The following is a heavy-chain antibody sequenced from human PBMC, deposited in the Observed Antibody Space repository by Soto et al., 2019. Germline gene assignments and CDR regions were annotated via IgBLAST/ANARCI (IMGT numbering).Heavy chain of an antibody. CDR1: GDSINSDNYY. J-gene: IGHJ4*02. V-gene: IGHV4-39*01. Sequence: QLQLQESGPGLVKPSETLSLTCSVSGDSINSDNYYWGWIRQPPGKGLEWIGSIYYRGNTYYNPSLKTRVTISLDTSKSQFSLKLNSVTAADSAVYFCARLEGLATTSYYFDYWGQGTLVTVSS. CDR3: ARLEGLATTSYYFDY. CDR2: IYYRGNT. D-gene: IGHD3-9*01.